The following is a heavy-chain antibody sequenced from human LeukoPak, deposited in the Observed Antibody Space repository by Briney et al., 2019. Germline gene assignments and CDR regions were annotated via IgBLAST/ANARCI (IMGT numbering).Heavy chain of an antibody. J-gene: IGHJ4*02. D-gene: IGHD2-21*02. Sequence: PGRSLRLSCAASGFTFDDYAMHWVRQAPGKGLEWVSGISWNSGSIGYADSVKGRFTISRDNAKNSLYLQMNSLRAEDTALYYCAKDLGLRVTIDYWGQGTLVTVSS. CDR3: AKDLGLRVTIDY. CDR2: ISWNSGSI. CDR1: GFTFDDYA. V-gene: IGHV3-9*01.